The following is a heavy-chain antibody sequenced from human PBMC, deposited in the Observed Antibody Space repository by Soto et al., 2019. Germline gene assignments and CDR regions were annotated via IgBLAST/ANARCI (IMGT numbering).Heavy chain of an antibody. J-gene: IGHJ6*02. CDR2: ISGSGSTI. Sequence: GVSLRLSCAASGFTFSGYEMNWVRQAPGKGLEWVSYISGSGSTIYYADSVKGRFTISRDNAKDSLYLQMNSLRAEDTAVYYCAREVVVFGVIIPTPMDVWGQGTTVTVSS. D-gene: IGHD3-22*01. V-gene: IGHV3-48*03. CDR1: GFTFSGYE. CDR3: AREVVVFGVIIPTPMDV.